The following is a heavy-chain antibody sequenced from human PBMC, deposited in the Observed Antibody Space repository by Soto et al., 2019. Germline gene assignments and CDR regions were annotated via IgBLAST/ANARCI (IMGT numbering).Heavy chain of an antibody. CDR3: ARAVRGGYSYVSPPYYFDY. CDR1: GGSTSSYY. CDR2: INHSGST. V-gene: IGHV4-34*01. J-gene: IGHJ4*02. Sequence: SETLSLTCTVSGGSTSSYYWSWIRQPPGKGLEWIGEINHSGSTNYNPSLKSRVTISVDTSKNQFSLKLSSVTAADTAVYYCARAVRGGYSYVSPPYYFDYWGQGTLVTVSS. D-gene: IGHD5-18*01.